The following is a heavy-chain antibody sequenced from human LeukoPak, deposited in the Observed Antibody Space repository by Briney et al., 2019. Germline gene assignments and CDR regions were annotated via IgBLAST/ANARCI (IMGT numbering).Heavy chain of an antibody. CDR1: GGSISSYY. CDR2: IYSSGST. J-gene: IGHJ6*04. D-gene: IGHD3-10*01. V-gene: IGHV4-59*01. Sequence: SETLSLTCTVSGGSISSYYWSWIRQPPGKGLEWIGHIYSSGSTNYNPSLKSRVTISVDTSKNQFSLKLTSVTAADTALYFCARGGRGSGTYYPSHLYYYYGMDVWGKGTTVTVSS. CDR3: ARGGRGSGTYYPSHLYYYYGMDV.